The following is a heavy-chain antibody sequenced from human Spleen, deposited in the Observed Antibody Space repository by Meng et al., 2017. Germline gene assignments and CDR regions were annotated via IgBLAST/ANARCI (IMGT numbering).Heavy chain of an antibody. D-gene: IGHD5-12*01. CDR1: GFTFSSYG. CDR3: ATTKTTQGY. Sequence: GGSLRLSCVASGFTFSSYGMHWVRQAPGKGLEWVAVIWYDGSNKDYADSVRGRFTISRDDSKNTLYLQMNSLTAGDTAVYYCATTKTTQGYWGQGTLVTVSS. V-gene: IGHV3-33*01. CDR2: IWYDGSNK. J-gene: IGHJ4*02.